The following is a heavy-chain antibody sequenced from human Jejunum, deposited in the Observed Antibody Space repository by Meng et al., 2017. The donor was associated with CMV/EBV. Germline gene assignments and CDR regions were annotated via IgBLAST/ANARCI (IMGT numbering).Heavy chain of an antibody. CDR3: ARVSNWGFDY. CDR1: GFTFKSYS. J-gene: IGHJ4*02. Sequence: LYCAASGFTFKSYSVLWVRQTPGKGLEWVSFITSNSDYIYYADSMKGRFTISRDNAKNSLYLQMNSLRAEDTAVYYCARVSNWGFDYWGQGALVTVSS. V-gene: IGHV3-21*01. D-gene: IGHD7-27*01. CDR2: ITSNSDYI.